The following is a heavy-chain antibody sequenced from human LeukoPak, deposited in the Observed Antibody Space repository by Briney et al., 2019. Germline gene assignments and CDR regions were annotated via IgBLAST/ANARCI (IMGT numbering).Heavy chain of an antibody. CDR2: IKQDGSEK. CDR3: ARDSSRGYYDSSVAFDY. J-gene: IGHJ4*02. D-gene: IGHD3-22*01. CDR1: GFTFSSYG. Sequence: PGRSLRLSCAASGFTFSSYGMHWVRQAPGKGLEWVANIKQDGSEKYYVDSVKGRFTISRDNAKNSLYLQMNSLRAEDTAVYYCARDSSRGYYDSSVAFDYWGQGTLVTVSS. V-gene: IGHV3-7*03.